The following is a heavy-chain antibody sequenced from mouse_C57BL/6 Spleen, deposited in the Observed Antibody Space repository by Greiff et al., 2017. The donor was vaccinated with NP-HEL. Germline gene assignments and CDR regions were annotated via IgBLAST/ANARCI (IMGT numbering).Heavy chain of an antibody. CDR2: ISDGGSYT. Sequence: EVMLVESGGGLVKPGGSLKLSCAASGFNFSSYAMSWVRQTPEKRLEWVATISDGGSYTDYPANVKGRFTISKDNAKNNLYLQMSHLKSEDTAMYYCARETGTGAMDYWGQGTSVTVSS. CDR3: ARETGTGAMDY. CDR1: GFNFSSYA. V-gene: IGHV5-4*01. D-gene: IGHD4-1*01. J-gene: IGHJ4*01.